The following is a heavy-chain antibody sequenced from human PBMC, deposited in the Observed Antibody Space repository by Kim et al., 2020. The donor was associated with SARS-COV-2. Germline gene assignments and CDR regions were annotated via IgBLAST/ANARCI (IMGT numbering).Heavy chain of an antibody. J-gene: IGHJ5*02. CDR3: ARAPWIGTNSIAAAGMSFGFDP. CDR2: IYHSGST. V-gene: IGHV4-4*02. Sequence: SETLSLTCAVSGGSISSSNWWSWVRQPPGKGLEWIGEIYHSGSTNYNPSLKSRVTISVDKSKNQFSLKLSSVTAADTAVYYCARAPWIGTNSIAAAGMSFGFDPWGQGTLVTVSS. D-gene: IGHD6-13*01. CDR1: GGSISSSNW.